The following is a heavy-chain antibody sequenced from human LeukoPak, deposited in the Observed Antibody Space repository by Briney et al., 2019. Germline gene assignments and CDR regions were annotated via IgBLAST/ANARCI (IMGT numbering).Heavy chain of an antibody. D-gene: IGHD3-22*01. V-gene: IGHV4-39*01. CDR3: ASGHYGSSGYLDY. CDR1: GGSISSSSYY. Sequence: SETLSLTCTVSGGSISSSSYYWGWIRQPPGKGLEWIGSIYYSGSTYYSPSLKSRVTISVDTSKNQFSLKLSSVTAADTAVYYCASGHYGSSGYLDYWGQGTLVTVSS. J-gene: IGHJ4*02. CDR2: IYYSGST.